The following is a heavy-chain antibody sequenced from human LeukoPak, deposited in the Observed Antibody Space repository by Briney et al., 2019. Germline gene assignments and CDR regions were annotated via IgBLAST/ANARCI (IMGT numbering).Heavy chain of an antibody. Sequence: SETLSLTCTVSGGSISSSSYYWGWIRQPPGKGLEWIGSIYYSRSTYYNPSLKSRDTISVDTSKNQFSLKLSSVTAADTAVYYCARTISGSYSGAFDIWGQGTMVTVSS. CDR3: ARTISGSYSGAFDI. V-gene: IGHV4-39*01. J-gene: IGHJ3*02. D-gene: IGHD1-26*01. CDR2: IYYSRST. CDR1: GGSISSSSYY.